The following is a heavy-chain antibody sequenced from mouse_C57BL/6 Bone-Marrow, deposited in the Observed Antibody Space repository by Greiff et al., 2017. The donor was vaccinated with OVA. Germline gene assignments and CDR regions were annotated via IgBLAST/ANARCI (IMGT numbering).Heavy chain of an antibody. V-gene: IGHV1-81*01. Sequence: QVQLQQSGAELARPGASVKLSCKASGYTFTSYGISWVKQRTGQGLEWIGEIYPRSGNTYYNEKFKGKATLTADKSSSTAYMELRSLTSEDSAVYFCARLDPKMQGDGYWYFDVWGTGTTVTVSS. D-gene: IGHD2-3*01. CDR1: GYTFTSYG. J-gene: IGHJ1*03. CDR2: IYPRSGNT. CDR3: ARLDPKMQGDGYWYFDV.